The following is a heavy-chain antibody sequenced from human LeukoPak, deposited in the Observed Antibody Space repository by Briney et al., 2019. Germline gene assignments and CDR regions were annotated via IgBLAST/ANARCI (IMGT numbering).Heavy chain of an antibody. CDR3: ATWIREHFDY. CDR2: ISGSGGST. CDR1: GFTFSSYA. Sequence: GGSLRLSCAASGFTFSSYAMSWVRQAPGKGLEWVSAISGSGGSTYYADSVKGRFTISRDDSKNTVYLQMNSLRVEDTAVYYCATWIREHFDYWGRGTLVTVSS. J-gene: IGHJ4*02. D-gene: IGHD1-1*01. V-gene: IGHV3-23*01.